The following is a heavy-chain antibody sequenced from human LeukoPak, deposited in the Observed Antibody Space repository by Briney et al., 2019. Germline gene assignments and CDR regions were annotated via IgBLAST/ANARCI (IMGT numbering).Heavy chain of an antibody. D-gene: IGHD5-18*01. CDR2: TYYSGST. V-gene: IGHV4-39*01. CDR1: GGSISSSSYY. Sequence: PSETLSLTCTVSGGSISSSSYYWGWIRQPPGKGLEWIGSTYYSGSTYYNPSLKSRVTISVDTSKNQFSLKLSSVTAADTAVYYCARNSYGPTISDYWGQGTLVTVSS. CDR3: ARNSYGPTISDY. J-gene: IGHJ4*02.